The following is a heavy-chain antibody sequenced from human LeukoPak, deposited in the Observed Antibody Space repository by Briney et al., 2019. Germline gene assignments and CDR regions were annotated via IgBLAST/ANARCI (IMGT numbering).Heavy chain of an antibody. J-gene: IGHJ4*02. Sequence: PGGSLRLSCAASGFTLSTYAMHWGRQGPGKGVEWVAVISYDGTNKYYADSVKGRFTISKDNSKNTLSLQMYSLRAEDTAAYFCAKFRGPTVTSWGDFDYWGQGTLVTVSS. CDR1: GFTLSTYA. D-gene: IGHD4-17*01. V-gene: IGHV3-30*18. CDR3: AKFRGPTVTSWGDFDY. CDR2: ISYDGTNK.